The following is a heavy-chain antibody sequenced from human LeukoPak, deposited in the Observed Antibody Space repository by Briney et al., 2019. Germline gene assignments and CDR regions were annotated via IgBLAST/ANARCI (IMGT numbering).Heavy chain of an antibody. CDR1: GYFISSGYY. CDR2: IYHSGST. CDR3: AKIKTGGSVDPFDN. D-gene: IGHD7-27*01. V-gene: IGHV4-38-2*01. Sequence: SETLSLTCAVSGYFISSGYYWGWIRQPPEKGLEWIGSIYHSGSTYYNPSLKSRVSISMDTSKNQFSLRLTSVSAADTAVYYCAKIKTGGSVDPFDNWGQGTLVTVSS. J-gene: IGHJ4*02.